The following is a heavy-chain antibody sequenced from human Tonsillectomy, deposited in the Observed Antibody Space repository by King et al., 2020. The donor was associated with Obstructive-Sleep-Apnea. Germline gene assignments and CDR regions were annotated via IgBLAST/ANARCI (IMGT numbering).Heavy chain of an antibody. D-gene: IGHD6-6*01. CDR2: ISSSSSYI. Sequence: VQLVESGGGLVKPGGSLRLSCAASGFTFSSYSMNWVRQAPGKGLEWVSSISSSSSYIFYADSVKGRFTISKDNAKNSLYLQMNSLRAEDTAVYYCARDLVRIDYWGQGTLVTVSS. J-gene: IGHJ4*02. CDR3: ARDLVRIDY. V-gene: IGHV3-21*01. CDR1: GFTFSSYS.